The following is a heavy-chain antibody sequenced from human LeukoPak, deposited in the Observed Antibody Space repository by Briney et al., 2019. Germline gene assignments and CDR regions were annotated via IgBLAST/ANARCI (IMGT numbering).Heavy chain of an antibody. V-gene: IGHV3-7*05. D-gene: IGHD6-13*01. CDR3: ARDWGAAGLWDY. J-gene: IGHJ4*02. Sequence: PGGSLRLSCASSGFTFSNYWMSWVRQAPGKGLEWVANIKVDGSEKDYVDSVKGRFTISRDNAKNSLYLQMNSLRAEDTAIYYCARDWGAAGLWDYWGQGTLVTVSS. CDR1: GFTFSNYW. CDR2: IKVDGSEK.